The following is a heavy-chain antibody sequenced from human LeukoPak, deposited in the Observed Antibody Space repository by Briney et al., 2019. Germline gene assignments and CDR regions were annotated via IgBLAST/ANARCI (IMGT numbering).Heavy chain of an antibody. CDR1: GGSIISNY. J-gene: IGHJ6*03. V-gene: IGHV4-4*07. D-gene: IGHD3-22*01. CDR3: ARLKFYDSTGYSPGYYMDV. Sequence: SETLSLTCTVSGGSIISNYWSWIRQSAGTGLEGIGRIYGSGITDYNPSLKSRVTMSLDTSRKQFSLRLTSVTAADTAVYYCARLKFYDSTGYSPGYYMDVWGKGTTVSVFS. CDR2: IYGSGIT.